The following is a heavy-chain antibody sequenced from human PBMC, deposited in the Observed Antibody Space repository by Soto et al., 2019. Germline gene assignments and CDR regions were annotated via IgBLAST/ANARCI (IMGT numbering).Heavy chain of an antibody. D-gene: IGHD2-15*01. CDR2: VSASTRNT. V-gene: IGHV1-18*01. J-gene: IGHJ2*01. CDR3: VRCYCSVGSCYACWHFDL. CDR1: GYTFSDYA. Sequence: QVQLVQSGGEVKKPGTSVKVSCQASGYTFSDYAISWVREAPGQGLEWMGWVSASTRNTDQAQNFQGRVIMTLDTSTNPAYMGLRSLRSDDTAVYYGVRCYCSVGSCYACWHFDLWGRGTLVTVSS.